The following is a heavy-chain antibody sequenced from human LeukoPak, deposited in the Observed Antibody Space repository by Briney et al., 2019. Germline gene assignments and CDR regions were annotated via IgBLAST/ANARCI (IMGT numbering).Heavy chain of an antibody. J-gene: IGHJ3*02. D-gene: IGHD3-9*01. CDR2: ISAYNGNT. CDR3: ARGREALDYDILTGYYNGDAFDI. Sequence: GASVKVSCKASGYTFTSYGISWVRQAPGQGLEWMGWISAYNGNTNYAQKLQGRVTMTTDTSTSTAYMELRSLRSDDTAVYYCARGREALDYDILTGYYNGDAFDIWGQGTMVTVSS. V-gene: IGHV1-18*01. CDR1: GYTFTSYG.